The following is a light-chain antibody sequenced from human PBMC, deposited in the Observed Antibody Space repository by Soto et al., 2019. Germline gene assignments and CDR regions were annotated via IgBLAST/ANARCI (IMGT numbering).Light chain of an antibody. CDR1: SSDVGGYNS. Sequence: QSALTQPASVSGSPGQSITISCTGTSSDVGGYNSVSWYQHHPGKAPKLMIYDVSNRSPGVSSRFSGSKSDNTASLTISGLQAEDEADYYCKSYTSRSTYVFGTGTKVTVL. V-gene: IGLV2-14*03. J-gene: IGLJ1*01. CDR2: DVS. CDR3: KSYTSRSTYV.